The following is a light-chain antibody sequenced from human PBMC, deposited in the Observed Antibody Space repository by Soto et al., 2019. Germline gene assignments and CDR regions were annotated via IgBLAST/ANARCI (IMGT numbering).Light chain of an antibody. CDR2: YSS. CDR3: QQYAYWPET. J-gene: IGKJ1*01. V-gene: IGKV3D-15*01. Sequence: EVMMTQFPDTVSVTPGETVTLSCGASQSVRTNLAWYQQRPGQAPRLLIHYSSTRASDIPARFSGSGSGTNFTLAIISLQSEDFAVYYCQQYAYWPETFDQGTKVEIK. CDR1: QSVRTN.